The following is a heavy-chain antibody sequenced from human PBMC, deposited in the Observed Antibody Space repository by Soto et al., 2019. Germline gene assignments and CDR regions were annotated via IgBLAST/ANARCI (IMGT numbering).Heavy chain of an antibody. CDR1: GFTFSNYW. CDR3: VCFECGRTAVVTAMEANGY. J-gene: IGHJ4*02. CDR2: INSDETIT. V-gene: IGHV3-74*01. Sequence: GGSLRLPCAASGFTFSNYWMHWVRQSPGKGLVWVSRINSDETITSYADSVKGRFTISRDNAKNTLYLQMSSLRVEDTALYYCVCFECGRTAVVTAMEANGYWGQGTLVTVSS. D-gene: IGHD2-21*02.